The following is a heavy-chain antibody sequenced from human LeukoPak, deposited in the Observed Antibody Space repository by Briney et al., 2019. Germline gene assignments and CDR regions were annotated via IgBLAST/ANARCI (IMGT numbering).Heavy chain of an antibody. Sequence: SKTLSLTCAVSGGSISSYYWSWIRQPPGKGLEWIGEIYYSGSPKYNPSLKSRLTISLDTSKNQFSLELRFVTSADTAVYYCASGSHPLNWFDPWGQGTLVTVSS. CDR1: GGSISSYY. CDR2: IYYSGSP. J-gene: IGHJ5*02. D-gene: IGHD1-26*01. CDR3: ASGSHPLNWFDP. V-gene: IGHV4-59*01.